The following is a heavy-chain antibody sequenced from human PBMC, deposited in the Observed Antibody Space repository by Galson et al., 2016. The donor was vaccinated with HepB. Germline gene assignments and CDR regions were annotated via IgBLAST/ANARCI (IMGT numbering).Heavy chain of an antibody. Sequence: SVKVSCKASGYTFSRYGIHWVRQAPGQRLEWMGWINAGNGNTKYSQKFQGRVTITRDTFASTAYMELSSLRSEDTAVYYCARGLTRWLQLGTFHYWGQGTLVIVSS. J-gene: IGHJ4*01. V-gene: IGHV1-3*01. CDR1: GYTFSRYG. CDR3: ARGLTRWLQLGTFHY. D-gene: IGHD5-24*01. CDR2: INAGNGNT.